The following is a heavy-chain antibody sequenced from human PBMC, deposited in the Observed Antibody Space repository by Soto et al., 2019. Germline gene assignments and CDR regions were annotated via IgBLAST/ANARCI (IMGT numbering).Heavy chain of an antibody. V-gene: IGHV1-2*04. J-gene: IGHJ5*02. Sequence: QVQLVQSGAEVKKPGASVKVSCKASGYTFTGYYMHWVRQAPGQGLEWMGWINPNSGGTNYAQKFQGWVTMTRDTSISTAYMELSRLRSDDTAVYYCARGVLGSSGWYWGDWFDPWGQGTLVTVSS. CDR3: ARGVLGSSGWYWGDWFDP. CDR2: INPNSGGT. CDR1: GYTFTGYY. D-gene: IGHD6-19*01.